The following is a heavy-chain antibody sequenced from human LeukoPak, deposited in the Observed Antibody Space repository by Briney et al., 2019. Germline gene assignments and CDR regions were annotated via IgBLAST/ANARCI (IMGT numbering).Heavy chain of an antibody. V-gene: IGHV3-15*01. Sequence: GGSLRLSCAASGFTFSNDWMSWVRQPPGKGLEWVGRIKSKTDGGTTDYAAPVKGRFTISRDDSKNTLYLQMNSLKSEDTAVYYFTTFVEWEPTLDYGGQGTLATVS. CDR1: GFTFSNDW. CDR3: TTFVEWEPTLDY. CDR2: IKSKTDGGTT. J-gene: IGHJ4*02. D-gene: IGHD1-26*01.